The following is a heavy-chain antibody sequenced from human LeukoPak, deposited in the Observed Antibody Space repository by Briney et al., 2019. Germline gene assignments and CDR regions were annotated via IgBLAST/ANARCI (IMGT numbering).Heavy chain of an antibody. CDR2: INRDGSTT. CDR3: ARGNYYGMDV. CDR1: ESTFTKFC. V-gene: IGHV3-74*03. D-gene: IGHD2/OR15-2a*01. Sequence: GGYLRLSCAASESTFTKFCMHWVRQAPGKGLVWVSGINRDGSTTTYADSVKGRFTVSRDNAKNTLYLQMNSLRAEDTAVYYCARGNYYGMDVWGQGTTVTVSS. J-gene: IGHJ6*02.